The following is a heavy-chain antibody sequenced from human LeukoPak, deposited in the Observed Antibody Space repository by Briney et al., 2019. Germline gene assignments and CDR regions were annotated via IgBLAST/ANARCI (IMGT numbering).Heavy chain of an antibody. CDR1: GGSISSYY. CDR3: ARRRRIVGATPRAFDI. V-gene: IGHV4-34*01. D-gene: IGHD1-26*01. J-gene: IGHJ3*02. Sequence: SETLSLTCTVSGGSISSYYWGWIRQPPGKGLEWIGEINHSGSTNYNPSLKSRVTISVDTSKNQFSLKLSSVTAADTAVYYCARRRRIVGATPRAFDIWGQGTMVTVSS. CDR2: INHSGST.